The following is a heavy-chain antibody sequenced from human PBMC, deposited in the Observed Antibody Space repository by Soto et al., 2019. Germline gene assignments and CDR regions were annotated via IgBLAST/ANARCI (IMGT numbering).Heavy chain of an antibody. D-gene: IGHD1-26*01. Sequence: QVQLVQSGAEVKKPGASVKVSCKASGYTFTTYALHWVRQAPGQRPEWMGWINPASGHTKYSKKFQDRVTITRDTSASTCYMELSSLRSEDRAVYYCGRSVVGATGEILYNAMDVWGQGTTVTVSS. CDR3: GRSVVGATGEILYNAMDV. J-gene: IGHJ6*02. CDR2: INPASGHT. V-gene: IGHV1-3*01. CDR1: GYTFTTYA.